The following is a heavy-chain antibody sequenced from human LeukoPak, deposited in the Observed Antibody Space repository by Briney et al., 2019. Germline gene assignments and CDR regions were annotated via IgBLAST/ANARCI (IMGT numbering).Heavy chain of an antibody. CDR2: ISSSSNTI. J-gene: IGHJ4*02. CDR1: GFTVSSNY. V-gene: IGHV3-48*01. CDR3: ARGGTVWSGYSSFDY. D-gene: IGHD3-3*01. Sequence: GGSLRLTCAASGFTVSSNYMSWVRQAPGKGLEWVSYISSSSNTIYYADSVKGRFTISRDNAKNSLYLQMNSLRAEDTAVYYCARGGTVWSGYSSFDYWGQGTLVTVSS.